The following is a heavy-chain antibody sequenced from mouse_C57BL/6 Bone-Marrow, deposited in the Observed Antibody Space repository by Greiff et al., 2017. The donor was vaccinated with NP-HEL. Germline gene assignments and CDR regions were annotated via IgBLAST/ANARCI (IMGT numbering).Heavy chain of an antibody. CDR3: ARGRLRRTPWFAY. V-gene: IGHV5-17*01. CDR1: GFTFSDYG. Sequence: EVKLMESGGGLVKPGGSLKLSCAASGFTFSDYGMHWVRQAPEKGLEWVAYISSGSSTIYYADTVKGRFTISRDNAKNTLFLQMTSLRSEDTAMYYCARGRLRRTPWFAYWGQGTLVTVSA. D-gene: IGHD2-2*01. J-gene: IGHJ3*01. CDR2: ISSGSSTI.